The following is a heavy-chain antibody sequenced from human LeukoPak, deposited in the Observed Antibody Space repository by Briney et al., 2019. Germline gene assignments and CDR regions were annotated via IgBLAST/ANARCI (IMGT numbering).Heavy chain of an antibody. CDR1: GGTFSSYA. CDR3: ARVTRACSGGSCYPDY. Sequence: ASVKVSCKASGGTFSSYAISWVRQAPGQGLEWMGRIIPILGIANYAQKFQGRVTITADKSTSTAYMELSSLRSEDTAVHYCARVTRACSGGSCYPDYWGQGTLVTVSS. D-gene: IGHD2-15*01. V-gene: IGHV1-69*04. CDR2: IIPILGIA. J-gene: IGHJ4*02.